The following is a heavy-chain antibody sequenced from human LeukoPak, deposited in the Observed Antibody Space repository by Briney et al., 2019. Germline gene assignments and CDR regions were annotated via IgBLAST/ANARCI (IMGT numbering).Heavy chain of an antibody. D-gene: IGHD6-19*01. V-gene: IGHV5-51*01. CDR1: GYSFTSYW. CDR2: IYPGDSDT. CDR3: ARLEAVAGKLNSFDY. J-gene: IGHJ4*02. Sequence: GESLKISCKGSGYSFTSYWIGWVRPMPGKGLEWMGIIYPGDSDTRYSPSFQGQVTISADKSISTAYLQWSSLKASDTAMYYCARLEAVAGKLNSFDYWGQGTLVTVSS.